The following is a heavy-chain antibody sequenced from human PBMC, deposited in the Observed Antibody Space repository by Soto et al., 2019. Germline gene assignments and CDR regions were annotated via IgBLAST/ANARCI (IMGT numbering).Heavy chain of an antibody. CDR3: ARGYQLLFLEWPHLMDV. CDR2: MNPNSGNT. D-gene: IGHD3-3*01. CDR1: GYTFTSYD. Sequence: ASVKVSCKASGYTFTSYDINWVRQATGQGLEWMGWMNPNSGNTGYAQKFQGRVTMTRNTSISTAYMELSSLRSEDTAVYYCARGYQLLFLEWPHLMDVWGKGTTVTVSS. V-gene: IGHV1-8*01. J-gene: IGHJ6*03.